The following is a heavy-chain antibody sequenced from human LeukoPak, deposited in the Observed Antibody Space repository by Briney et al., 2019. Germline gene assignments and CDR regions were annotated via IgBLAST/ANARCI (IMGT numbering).Heavy chain of an antibody. Sequence: ASVKVSCKASGYSFSSYGITWVRQAARQGLEWMGWISVYNGNTNYAQKLQGRVTLTTDTSTSTAYMELRNLRSDDTAVYYCAREGYCSGGTCYSTMNWFDPWGQGTLVTVSS. CDR2: ISVYNGNT. J-gene: IGHJ5*02. CDR3: AREGYCSGGTCYSTMNWFDP. V-gene: IGHV1-18*01. CDR1: GYSFSSYG. D-gene: IGHD2-15*01.